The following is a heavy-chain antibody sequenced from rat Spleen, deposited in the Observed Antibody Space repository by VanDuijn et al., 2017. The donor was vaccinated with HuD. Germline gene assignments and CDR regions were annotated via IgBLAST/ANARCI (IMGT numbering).Heavy chain of an antibody. CDR2: ISSGGST. CDR3: TRSPYNNYVMDA. V-gene: IGHV2S63*01. J-gene: IGHJ4*01. Sequence: VQLKESGPGLVQPSQTLSLTCTVSGFSLTDYSVHWVRQPPGKGLEWIAAISSGGSTYYNSALKSRLSISRDTSKNQVFLKLNSLQTDDTAIYYCTRSPYNNYVMDAWGQGASVTVSS. D-gene: IGHD1-10*01. CDR1: GFSLTDYS.